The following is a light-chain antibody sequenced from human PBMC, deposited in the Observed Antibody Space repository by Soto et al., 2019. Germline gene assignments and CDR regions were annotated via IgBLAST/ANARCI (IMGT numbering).Light chain of an antibody. Sequence: EIVLTQSPGTLSLSPGERATLSCRASQSVSSSYLAWYQQKPGQAPRLLIYGASSRPTGIPDRFSGSGSGTDFTLTISRVEPEDFAVYYCQQYGKSPLVTFGQGTRLEIK. CDR1: QSVSSSY. CDR2: GAS. CDR3: QQYGKSPLVT. V-gene: IGKV3-20*01. J-gene: IGKJ5*01.